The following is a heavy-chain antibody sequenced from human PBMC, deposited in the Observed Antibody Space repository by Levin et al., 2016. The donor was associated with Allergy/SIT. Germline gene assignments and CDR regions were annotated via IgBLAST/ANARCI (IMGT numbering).Heavy chain of an antibody. J-gene: IGHJ3*02. CDR1: GGTFSSYA. CDR3: ARERQGEDAFDI. CDR2: IIPIFGTA. Sequence: SVKVSCKASGGTFSSYAISWVRQAPGQGLEWMGGIIPIFGTANYAQKFQGRVTITADESTSTAYMELSSLRSEDTAVYYCARERQGEDAFDIWGQGTMVTVSS. D-gene: IGHD3-10*01. V-gene: IGHV1-69*13.